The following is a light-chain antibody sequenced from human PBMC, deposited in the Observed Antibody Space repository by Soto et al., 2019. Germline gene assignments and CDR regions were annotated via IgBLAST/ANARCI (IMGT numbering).Light chain of an antibody. CDR1: QNITNN. CDR3: QQGYSNPWT. CDR2: HAS. V-gene: IGKV1-39*01. J-gene: IGKJ1*01. Sequence: DIQMTQSPSSLSASIGDRVTITCQASQNITNNLSWYQQKPGKAPNLLIYHASKLAKGVTSRFSGSGSGTDFTLTISGLQVEDFAIYYCQQGYSNPWTFGQGTTVEVK.